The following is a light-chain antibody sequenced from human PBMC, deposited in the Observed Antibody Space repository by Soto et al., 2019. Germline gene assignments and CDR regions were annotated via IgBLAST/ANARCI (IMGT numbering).Light chain of an antibody. J-gene: IGKJ1*01. CDR2: DAS. Sequence: EIVMTQSPATLSVSSGEGVTLSCRASQSVKNHLAWYQHKPGQSPRLLIYDASTRATGVPARFSAGGSGTEFTLVISSLQSEDAAVYFCQEYNAWPQGTFGQGTKV. CDR1: QSVKNH. V-gene: IGKV3D-15*01. CDR3: QEYNAWPQGT.